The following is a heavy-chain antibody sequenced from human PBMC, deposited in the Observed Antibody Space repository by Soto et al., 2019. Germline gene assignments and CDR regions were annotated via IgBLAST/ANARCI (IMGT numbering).Heavy chain of an antibody. Sequence: ASVKVSSKASRYTFTSYAMHWLRQAPGKRLEWMGWINAGNGNTKYSQKFQGRVTITRDTSASTAYMELSSLRSEDTAVFYCARVGLVPADLGIWFDPWGQGTLVTVSS. CDR1: RYTFTSYA. CDR2: INAGNGNT. J-gene: IGHJ5*02. D-gene: IGHD2-2*01. CDR3: ARVGLVPADLGIWFDP. V-gene: IGHV1-3*01.